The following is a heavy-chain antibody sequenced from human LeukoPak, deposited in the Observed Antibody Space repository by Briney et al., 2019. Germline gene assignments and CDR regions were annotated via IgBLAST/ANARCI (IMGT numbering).Heavy chain of an antibody. CDR2: ISSSGTTI. J-gene: IGHJ4*02. CDR1: GFTFSSYE. Sequence: GGSLRLPCAASGFTFSSYEMNWVRQAPGKGLEWVSYISSSGTTIYYADSVKGRFTISRDNAKNSLYLQMNSLRAEDTAVYYCAIGLFEEQQPYWGQGTLVTVSS. D-gene: IGHD6-13*01. V-gene: IGHV3-48*03. CDR3: AIGLFEEQQPY.